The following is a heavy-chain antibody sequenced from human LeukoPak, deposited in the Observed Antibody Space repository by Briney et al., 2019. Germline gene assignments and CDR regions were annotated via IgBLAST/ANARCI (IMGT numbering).Heavy chain of an antibody. V-gene: IGHV4-30-4*08. Sequence: SQTLSLTCTVSGGSISSGDYYWSWIRQPPGKGLEWIGYIYYSGSTYYNPSLKSRVTISVDTSKNQFSLKLSSVTAADTAVYYCAREVRTTNYGGHVDYRGQGTLVTVSS. CDR2: IYYSGST. J-gene: IGHJ4*02. CDR1: GGSISSGDYY. D-gene: IGHD4-23*01. CDR3: AREVRTTNYGGHVDY.